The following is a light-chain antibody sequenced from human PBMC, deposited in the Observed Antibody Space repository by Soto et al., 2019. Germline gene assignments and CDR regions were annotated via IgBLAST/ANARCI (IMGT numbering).Light chain of an antibody. J-gene: IGKJ3*01. CDR1: QDISNY. Sequence: DIQMTQSPSSLSASVGDRVTITCQASQDISNYLNWYQQKPGKAPKLLIYDQSNLETGIPSTFSGSGSWTDFTSTISSLQPEDILTYDCQQYDNLPPFTFGPGTKVDIK. CDR3: QQYDNLPPFT. V-gene: IGKV1-33*01. CDR2: DQS.